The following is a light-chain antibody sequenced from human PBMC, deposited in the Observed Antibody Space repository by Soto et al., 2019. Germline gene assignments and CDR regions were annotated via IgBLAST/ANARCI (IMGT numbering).Light chain of an antibody. CDR3: SSYTSSSTWV. CDR2: DVS. V-gene: IGLV2-14*03. J-gene: IGLJ3*02. Sequence: QSVLTQPASVSGSPGQSITISCTGTSSDVGGYNYVSWYQHHPGKAPKVIIYDVSNRPSGVSIRFSGSKSGNTASLTISGLQAEDEADYYCSSYTSSSTWVFGGGTKVTVL. CDR1: SSDVGGYNY.